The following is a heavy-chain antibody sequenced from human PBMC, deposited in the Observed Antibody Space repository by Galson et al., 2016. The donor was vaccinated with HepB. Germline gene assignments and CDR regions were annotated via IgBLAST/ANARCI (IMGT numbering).Heavy chain of an antibody. Sequence: SLRLSCAASGFTFTKYGMHWVRQTPGKGLEWVAADSMDGRRKFYADSVRGRFTISRDISNSMLFLQMSSLRGDDTAVYYCARRHEYCPPVGCSVDYWGQGTLVSVSS. CDR2: DSMDGRRK. CDR1: GFTFTKYG. J-gene: IGHJ4*02. V-gene: IGHV3-30*03. D-gene: IGHD2/OR15-2a*01. CDR3: ARRHEYCPPVGCSVDY.